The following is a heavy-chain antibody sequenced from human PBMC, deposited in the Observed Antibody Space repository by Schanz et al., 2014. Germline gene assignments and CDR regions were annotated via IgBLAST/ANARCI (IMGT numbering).Heavy chain of an antibody. J-gene: IGHJ4*02. CDR3: ARDFSAYVGNYFDY. V-gene: IGHV1-18*01. CDR2: ISPYTGNT. D-gene: IGHD5-12*01. Sequence: QVQLVQSGDEVKKPGASVKVSCKTSGYTFSDYGITWVRRAPGQGLEWVGWISPYTGNTHYFDKMEGRVTMTTDTSTSTAYMELRSLRSDDTAMYYCARDFSAYVGNYFDYWGQGTLXTVSS. CDR1: GYTFSDYG.